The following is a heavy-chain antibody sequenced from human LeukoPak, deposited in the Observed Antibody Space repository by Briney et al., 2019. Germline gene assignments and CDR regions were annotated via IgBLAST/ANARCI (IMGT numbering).Heavy chain of an antibody. J-gene: IGHJ3*02. V-gene: IGHV3-53*01. CDR1: GFTVSGNY. Sequence: GGSLRLSCAASGFTVSGNYMSWVRQAPGKGLEWVSVIYSGGSTYYADSVKGRFTISRDNSKNTLYLQMNSLRAEDTAVYYCAAMVRGVIITDAFDIWGQGTMVTVSS. CDR3: AAMVRGVIITDAFDI. D-gene: IGHD3-10*01. CDR2: IYSGGST.